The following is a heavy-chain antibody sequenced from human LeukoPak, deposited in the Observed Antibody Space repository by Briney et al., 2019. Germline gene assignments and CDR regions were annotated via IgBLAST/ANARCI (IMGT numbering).Heavy chain of an antibody. Sequence: KASETLSLTCTVSGYSISSGTYYWTWIRQPAGKGLEWIGRISTSGSTNYNPSLKSRVTISLDTSKNQFSLKLSSVTAADTAVYYCARDRPYYDSSGYYPDAFDIWGQGTMVTVSS. CDR2: ISTSGST. CDR3: ARDRPYYDSSGYYPDAFDI. CDR1: GYSISSGTYY. D-gene: IGHD3-22*01. V-gene: IGHV4-61*02. J-gene: IGHJ3*02.